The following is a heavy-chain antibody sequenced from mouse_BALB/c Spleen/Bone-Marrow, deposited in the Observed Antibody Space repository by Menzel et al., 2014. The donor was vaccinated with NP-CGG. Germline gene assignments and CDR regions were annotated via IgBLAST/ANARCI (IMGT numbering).Heavy chain of an antibody. CDR1: GFTFSNYG. Sequence: EVKVVESGGGLVQPGGSLELSCAASGFTFSNYGMSWVRQTPDKRLEMIATINVNGDTTYHPDSVKGRFTISRDNVKNTLYLQMSSLKSEDTAMYYCARGYDYSSWFAYWGQGTLVTVSA. D-gene: IGHD2-4*01. J-gene: IGHJ3*01. CDR3: ARGYDYSSWFAY. CDR2: INVNGDTT. V-gene: IGHV5-6-3*01.